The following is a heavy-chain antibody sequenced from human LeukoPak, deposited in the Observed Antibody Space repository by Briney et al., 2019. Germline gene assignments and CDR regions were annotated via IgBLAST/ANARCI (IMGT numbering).Heavy chain of an antibody. CDR2: IYYTGST. CDR3: ARQGRATVTNFDS. Sequence: SETLSLTYTVSGGSISTYYWSWIRQPPGKGLEWIGYIYYTGSTNYNPSLKSRVTISLDTSKNQFSLKLSSVTAADTAVYYCARQGRATVTNFDSWGQGTLVTVSS. V-gene: IGHV4-59*08. CDR1: GGSISTYY. J-gene: IGHJ4*02. D-gene: IGHD4-17*01.